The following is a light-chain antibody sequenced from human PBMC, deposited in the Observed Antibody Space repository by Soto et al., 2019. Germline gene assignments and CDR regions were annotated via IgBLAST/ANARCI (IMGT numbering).Light chain of an antibody. CDR2: SAS. V-gene: IGKV3-20*01. Sequence: ELVVTQSPCTLSFSPWERSTLSGRVGHSVSSSYLAWYQQKPGQAPRLLIYSASSRATGIPDRFSGSGSGADYTLTISRLEPEDSAVYYCQQYGYSFWTFGQGTKVDIK. CDR1: HSVSSSY. CDR3: QQYGYSFWT. J-gene: IGKJ1*01.